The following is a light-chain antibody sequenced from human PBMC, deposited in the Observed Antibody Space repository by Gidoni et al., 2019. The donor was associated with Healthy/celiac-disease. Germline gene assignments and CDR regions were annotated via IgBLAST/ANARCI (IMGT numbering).Light chain of an antibody. CDR1: QSISSY. Sequence: DNQMPQSPSSLSASVGDRVTITCRASQSISSYLNWYQQKPGKAPKLLIYAASSLQSGVPSRFSGSGSGTDFTLTISSLQPEDFATYYCQQSYSTFRTFGQXTKLEIK. V-gene: IGKV1-39*01. CDR3: QQSYSTFRT. J-gene: IGKJ2*01. CDR2: AAS.